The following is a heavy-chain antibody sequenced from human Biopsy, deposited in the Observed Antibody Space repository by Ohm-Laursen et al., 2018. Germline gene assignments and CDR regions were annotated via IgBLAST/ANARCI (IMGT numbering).Heavy chain of an antibody. J-gene: IGHJ4*02. D-gene: IGHD3-3*01. Sequence: SVKVSCKASGGTFSNYAISWVRQAPGEGLEWMGGIIAVSGLVNYAPKFQGRVSITADKSTTTAYMELSSLKSEDTAVYYCATPFQYYDSWGGYPPFDHWGRGTLVTVSS. V-gene: IGHV1-69*10. CDR2: IIAVSGLV. CDR1: GGTFSNYA. CDR3: ATPFQYYDSWGGYPPFDH.